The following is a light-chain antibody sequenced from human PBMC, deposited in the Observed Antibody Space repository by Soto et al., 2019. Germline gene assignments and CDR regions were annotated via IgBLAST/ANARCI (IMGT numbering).Light chain of an antibody. Sequence: EIVLTQSPATLSLSPGERAALSCRASQSVSSYLAWYHQKPGQAPRLLIYDASNRATGSPARFSGSGSGTDFTLTISSLEPEDFAVYYCQQRSNWPSTFGGGTKVEIK. CDR1: QSVSSY. J-gene: IGKJ4*01. V-gene: IGKV3-11*01. CDR3: QQRSNWPST. CDR2: DAS.